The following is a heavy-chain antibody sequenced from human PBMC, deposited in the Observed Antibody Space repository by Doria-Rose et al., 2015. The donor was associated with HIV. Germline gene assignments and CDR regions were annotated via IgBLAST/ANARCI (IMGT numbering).Heavy chain of an antibody. Sequence: VTLKESGPVLVKPTETLTLTCTVSGVSLSSPGMGVSWIRQPPRKALEWLANIFSDGERSYKTSLKSRLTISRGTSKSQVVLTMTDMVPVDTATYYCARIKSSRWYHKYYFDFWGQGTLVIISA. CDR2: IFSDGER. V-gene: IGHV2-26*01. J-gene: IGHJ4*02. CDR1: GVSLSSPGMG. CDR3: ARIKSSRWYHKYYFDF. D-gene: IGHD6-13*01.